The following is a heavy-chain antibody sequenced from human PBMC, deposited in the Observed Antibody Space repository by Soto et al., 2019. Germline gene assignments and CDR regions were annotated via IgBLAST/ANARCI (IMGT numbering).Heavy chain of an antibody. J-gene: IGHJ4*02. CDR1: GFSLSTSGVG. CDR3: AHSALHMITFGGVGVTGYDS. V-gene: IGHV2-5*02. D-gene: IGHD3-16*01. Sequence: QITLKESGPTLVKPTQTLTLTCTFSGFSLSTSGVGVGWIRQPPGKALEWLALIYLDDDKRYSPSLKSTLTITKDTSKNQVVLTMTNMDPVDTATYYCAHSALHMITFGGVGVTGYDSWGQGTLVTVSS. CDR2: IYLDDDK.